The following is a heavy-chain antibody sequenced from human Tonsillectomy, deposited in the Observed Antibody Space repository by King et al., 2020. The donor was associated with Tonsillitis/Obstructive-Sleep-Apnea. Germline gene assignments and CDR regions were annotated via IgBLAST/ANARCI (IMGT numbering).Heavy chain of an antibody. J-gene: IGHJ4*02. CDR1: GGSFSGYY. CDR3: ARTKDNWNDRPLDY. V-gene: IGHV4-34*01. Sequence: VQLQQWGAGLLKPSETLSLTCAVYGGSFSGYYWSWIRQPPGKGLEWIGEINHSGSTIYNPSLKSRVTISVDTSKNQFSLKLNSVTAADTAVYYCARTKDNWNDRPLDYWGQGTLVTVSS. CDR2: INHSGST. D-gene: IGHD1-1*01.